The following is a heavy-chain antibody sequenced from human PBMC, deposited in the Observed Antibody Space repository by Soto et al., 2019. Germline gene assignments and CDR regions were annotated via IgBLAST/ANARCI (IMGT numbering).Heavy chain of an antibody. CDR2: ISPDTGNT. Sequence: QVQLVQSGAELRKPGASVKVSCKASGYTFTSTYLTWVRQAPGRGLEWVGWISPDTGNTNYAKKFQGRVTLTTDTSTNTVYMELRSLSPVDTSVYYCAIGGGAHYRFDPWGQGTLVTVSS. D-gene: IGHD1-26*01. CDR1: GYTFTSTY. J-gene: IGHJ5*02. V-gene: IGHV1-18*01. CDR3: AIGGGAHYRFDP.